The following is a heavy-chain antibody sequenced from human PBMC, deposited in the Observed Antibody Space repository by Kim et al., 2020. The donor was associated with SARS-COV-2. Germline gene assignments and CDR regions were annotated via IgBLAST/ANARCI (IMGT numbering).Heavy chain of an antibody. CDR3: ARCYDSTEANDAFDI. CDR1: GGTFSSYA. D-gene: IGHD3-22*01. Sequence: SVKVSCKASGGTFSSYAISWVRQAPGQGLEWMGGIIPIFGTANYAQKFQGRVTITADESTSTAYMELSSLRSEDTAVYYCARCYDSTEANDAFDIWGQGTMVTVSS. CDR2: IIPIFGTA. J-gene: IGHJ3*02. V-gene: IGHV1-69*13.